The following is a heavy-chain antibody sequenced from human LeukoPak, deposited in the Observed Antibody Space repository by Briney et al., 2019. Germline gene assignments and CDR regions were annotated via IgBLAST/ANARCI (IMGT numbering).Heavy chain of an antibody. J-gene: IGHJ4*02. CDR3: AGDWFFGGSYFDY. D-gene: IGHD1-26*01. V-gene: IGHV4-61*02. CDR2: IYTSGST. Sequence: SETLSLTCTVSGGSISSGSYYWSWIRQPAGKGLEWIGRIYTSGSTNYNPSLKSRVTMSVDTSKNQFSLKLSSVTAADTAVYYCAGDWFFGGSYFDYWGQGTLVTVSS. CDR1: GGSISSGSYY.